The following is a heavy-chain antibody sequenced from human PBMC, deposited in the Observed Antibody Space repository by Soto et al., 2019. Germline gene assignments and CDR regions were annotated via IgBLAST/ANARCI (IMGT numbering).Heavy chain of an antibody. CDR2: IYYSGST. D-gene: IGHD1-26*01. J-gene: IGHJ6*02. CDR1: GCSISSYY. V-gene: IGHV4-59*12. CDR3: ARVSGSYYYGMDV. Sequence: PAETLSLTCTVSGCSISSYYWSWIRQPPGKGLEWIGYIYYSGSTNYNPSLKSRVTISVDTSKNQFSLKLSSVTAADSAVYYCARVSGSYYYGMDVWGQGTTVTVSS.